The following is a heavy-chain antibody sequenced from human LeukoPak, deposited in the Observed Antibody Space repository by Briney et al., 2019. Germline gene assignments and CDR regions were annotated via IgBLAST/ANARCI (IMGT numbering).Heavy chain of an antibody. CDR3: AKKSSTSGYYPFDY. D-gene: IGHD3-22*01. CDR2: MSGSGATT. Sequence: PGGSLRLSCAASGFTFSTYAMSWVRQAPGKGLEWVSIMSGSGATTYYADSVKGRFTISRDNSKNTLYLQMNSLRAEDTAVYYCAKKSSTSGYYPFDYWGQGTLVTVSS. V-gene: IGHV3-23*01. CDR1: GFTFSTYA. J-gene: IGHJ4*02.